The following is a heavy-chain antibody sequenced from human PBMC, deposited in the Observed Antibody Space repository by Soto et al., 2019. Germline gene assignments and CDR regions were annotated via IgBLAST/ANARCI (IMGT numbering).Heavy chain of an antibody. Sequence: EVQLLESGGGLVQPGGSLRLSCVASGFNFSSYAMRWVRQAPGKGVEWVSAVIGSGGSTYYEDSVKGRFTISRDNSMNTLYLQMTGLRADDTAVYYCARRGPGTYFDYWGQGTRVTVSS. D-gene: IGHD6-13*01. CDR2: VIGSGGST. CDR1: GFNFSSYA. V-gene: IGHV3-23*01. J-gene: IGHJ4*02. CDR3: ARRGPGTYFDY.